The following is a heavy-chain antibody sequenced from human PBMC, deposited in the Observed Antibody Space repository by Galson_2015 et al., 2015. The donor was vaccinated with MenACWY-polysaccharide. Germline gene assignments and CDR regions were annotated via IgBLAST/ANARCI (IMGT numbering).Heavy chain of an antibody. CDR1: GFSFSDPA. J-gene: IGHJ4*02. V-gene: IGHV3-73*01. CDR3: TRHLQLPFDY. CDR2: IRNKANNYAT. Sequence: SLRLSCAASGFSFSDPAMHWIRRASGKGLEWVGRIRNKANNYATTYAESLEGRFTISRDDSKNTAYLQMNSLRIEDTAVYYCTRHLQLPFDYWGQGTLVTVSS.